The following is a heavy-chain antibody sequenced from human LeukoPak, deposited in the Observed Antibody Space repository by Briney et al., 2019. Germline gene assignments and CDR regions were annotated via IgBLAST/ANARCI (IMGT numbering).Heavy chain of an antibody. CDR2: ISAYNGNT. J-gene: IGHJ4*02. Sequence: ASVKVSCKASGYTFTGYYIHWVRQAPGQGLEWMGWISAYNGNTNYAQKLQGRVTMTTDTSTSTAYMELRSLRSDDTAVYYCARDHNRWLQRVSDYWGQGTLVTVSS. V-gene: IGHV1-18*04. D-gene: IGHD5-24*01. CDR3: ARDHNRWLQRVSDY. CDR1: GYTFTGYY.